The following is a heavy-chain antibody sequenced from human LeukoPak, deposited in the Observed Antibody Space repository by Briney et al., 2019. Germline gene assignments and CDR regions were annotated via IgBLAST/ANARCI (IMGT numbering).Heavy chain of an antibody. CDR3: ARGIAVAGYNWFDP. V-gene: IGHV4-59*08. D-gene: IGHD6-19*01. J-gene: IGHJ5*02. Sequence: PSETLSLTCTVSGGSISIYYWSWIRQPPGKGLEWIGYIYYSGSTNYNPSLKSRVTISVDTSKNQFSLKLSSVTAADTAVYYCARGIAVAGYNWFDPWGQGTLVTVSS. CDR1: GGSISIYY. CDR2: IYYSGST.